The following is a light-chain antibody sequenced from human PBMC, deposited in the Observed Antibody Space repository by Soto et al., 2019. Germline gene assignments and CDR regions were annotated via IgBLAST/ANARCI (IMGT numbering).Light chain of an antibody. Sequence: VLTQSPATLSLSPWESVILSCRASQSVSSHLAWYQQKPGQAPRLLINDASNRAAGVPARFSGSGSETDFPLTIGSLEPEDFAVYYCQQRSHWPLTFGGGTKV. J-gene: IGKJ4*01. V-gene: IGKV3-11*01. CDR1: QSVSSH. CDR3: QQRSHWPLT. CDR2: DAS.